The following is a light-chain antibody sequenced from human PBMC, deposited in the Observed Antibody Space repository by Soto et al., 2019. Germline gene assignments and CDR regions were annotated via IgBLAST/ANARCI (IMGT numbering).Light chain of an antibody. V-gene: IGKV3-20*01. CDR2: VAS. CDR1: QSVSSRY. J-gene: IGKJ2*01. CDR3: HQYGGSPPYT. Sequence: EIVLTQSPGTLSLSPGERATLSCRVSQSVSSRYLAWYQQKPGQAPRLLIYVASSRATGIPDRFSGSGSGTDFPLTISRLEPEDFVVYYCHQYGGSPPYTFGQGTK.